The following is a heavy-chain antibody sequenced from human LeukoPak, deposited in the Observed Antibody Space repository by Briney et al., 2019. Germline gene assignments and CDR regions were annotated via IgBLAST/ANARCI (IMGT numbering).Heavy chain of an antibody. CDR2: INHSGST. V-gene: IGHV4-34*01. CDR3: ARDWYYGSGRPFDY. Sequence: PSETLSLTCAVYGGSFSGYYWSWIRQPPGKGLEWIGEINHSGSTNYNPSLKSRVTISVDTSKNQFSLKLSSVTAADTAVYYCARDWYYGSGRPFDYWGQGTLVTVSS. CDR1: GGSFSGYY. J-gene: IGHJ4*02. D-gene: IGHD3-10*01.